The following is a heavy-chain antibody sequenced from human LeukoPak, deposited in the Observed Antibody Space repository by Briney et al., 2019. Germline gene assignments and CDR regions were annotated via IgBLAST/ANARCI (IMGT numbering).Heavy chain of an antibody. J-gene: IGHJ4*02. V-gene: IGHV3-23*01. CDR1: GFXXXXYA. CDR2: ISGXGSST. Sequence: GGSLRLSCAASGFXXXXYAMXXXXXAPGXGLEWVSGISGXGSSTHYADSVKGRFTISRDNAKNSLYLQMNSLRAEDTAVYYCARVGYCSSSTCRNYFDYWGQGTLATVSS. D-gene: IGHD2-2*01. CDR3: ARVGYCSSSTCRNYFDY.